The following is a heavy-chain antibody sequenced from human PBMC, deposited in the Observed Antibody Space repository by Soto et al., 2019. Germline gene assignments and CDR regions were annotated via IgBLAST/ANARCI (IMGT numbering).Heavy chain of an antibody. V-gene: IGHV3-23*01. CDR1: GFTFSSYA. J-gene: IGHJ4*02. CDR2: ISGSGGST. D-gene: IGHD6-19*01. Sequence: EVQLLESGGGLVQPGGSLRLSCAASGFTFSSYAMSWVRQAPGKGLEWVSAISGSGGSTYYADSVKGRFTISRDNSKNTLYLQMNSLRAEDTAAYYCAKDISVAGTGDYWGQGTLVTVSS. CDR3: AKDISVAGTGDY.